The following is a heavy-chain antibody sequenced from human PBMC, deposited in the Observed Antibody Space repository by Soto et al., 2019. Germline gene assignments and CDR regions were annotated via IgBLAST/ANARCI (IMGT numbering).Heavy chain of an antibody. D-gene: IGHD3-9*01. Sequence: LSLTCIVSGDSITNFHWSWIRQPPGKGLEWIGYVYFSGSTKYNPSLKSRVIMSIDTSKNEFSLKLTSVTAADSAAYFCAAYDSEGYFDYWGQGALVTVSS. V-gene: IGHV4-59*03. CDR1: GDSITNFH. CDR2: VYFSGST. CDR3: AAYDSEGYFDY. J-gene: IGHJ4*02.